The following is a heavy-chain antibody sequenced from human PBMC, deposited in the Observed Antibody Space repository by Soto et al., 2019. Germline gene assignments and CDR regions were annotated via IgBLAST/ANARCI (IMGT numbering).Heavy chain of an antibody. CDR2: IFHSGGT. Sequence: SETLSLTCTVSGGSMSKHYWSWLRQSPGKGPEWVGFIFHSGGTSFNPSLRSRVSISVDTSRSQVSLELRSVTAADTAIYYCARYSSNSCHPAYCFDYWGQGTLVTVSS. CDR1: GGSMSKHY. CDR3: ARYSSNSCHPAYCFDY. J-gene: IGHJ4*02. V-gene: IGHV4-59*11. D-gene: IGHD2-15*01.